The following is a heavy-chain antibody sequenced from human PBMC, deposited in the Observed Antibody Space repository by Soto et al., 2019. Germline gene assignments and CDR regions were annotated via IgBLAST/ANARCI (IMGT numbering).Heavy chain of an antibody. D-gene: IGHD2-15*01. V-gene: IGHV4-4*02. Sequence: PSETLSLTCTLSGGSVRAPDWWNWVRQSPDKGLEWIAEVHISGHSNYNPSLRSRVSVSIDSSKNQFYLNLNSVTPADTAIYYCARVRQGCSANNCYFDPWGQGTQVTVSS. CDR1: GGSVRAPDW. CDR3: ARVRQGCSANNCYFDP. CDR2: VHISGHS. J-gene: IGHJ2*01.